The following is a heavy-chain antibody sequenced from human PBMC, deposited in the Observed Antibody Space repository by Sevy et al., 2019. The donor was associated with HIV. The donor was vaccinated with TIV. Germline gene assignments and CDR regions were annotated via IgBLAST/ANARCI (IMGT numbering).Heavy chain of an antibody. CDR1: GDSISSGGYY. D-gene: IGHD3-10*01. CDR3: ARGTGYYGNFFDY. V-gene: IGHV4-31*03. J-gene: IGHJ4*02. CDR2: ICYSGST. Sequence: SETLSLTCTVSGDSISSGGYYWTWIRQHPGKGLEWIGHICYSGSTYYNPSLKSRITISVDTSKNQFSLKLTSVTAADTAVYHCARGTGYYGNFFDYWGPGTLVTVSS.